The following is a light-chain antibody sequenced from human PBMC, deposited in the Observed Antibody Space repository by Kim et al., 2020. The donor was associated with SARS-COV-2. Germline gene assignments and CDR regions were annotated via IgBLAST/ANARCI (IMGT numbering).Light chain of an antibody. V-gene: IGLV3-21*04. Sequence: SYELTQPPSVSVAPGKTARITCGGNNIGSKSVHWYQQKPGQAPVLVIYYDSDRPSGIPERFSGSSSGNTATLTISRVEAGDEADYYCQVWDSSSDHLYVF. CDR2: YDS. CDR3: QVWDSSSDHLYV. J-gene: IGLJ1*01. CDR1: NIGSKS.